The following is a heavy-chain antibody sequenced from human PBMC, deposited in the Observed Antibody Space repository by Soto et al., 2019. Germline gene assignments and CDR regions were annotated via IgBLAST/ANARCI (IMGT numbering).Heavy chain of an antibody. CDR3: AKDRQFYDFWTVLSIFGP. V-gene: IGHV3-23*01. CDR2: ISGNGGNT. Sequence: WGSLRLSCAASGFTFGDYAMTLVRQAPGKGLEWVAGISGNGGNTYYADSVKGRFTISRDNSKNTLYLQMNSLSAEDTAVYYCAKDRQFYDFWTVLSIFGPWGQGTLVTVSS. CDR1: GFTFGDYA. J-gene: IGHJ5*02. D-gene: IGHD3-3*01.